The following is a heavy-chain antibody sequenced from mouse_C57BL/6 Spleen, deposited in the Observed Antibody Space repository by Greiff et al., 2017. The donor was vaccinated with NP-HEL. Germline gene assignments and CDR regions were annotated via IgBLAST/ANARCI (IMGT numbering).Heavy chain of an antibody. J-gene: IGHJ3*01. V-gene: IGHV3-6*01. CDR3: ARDADYYGSSPRFAY. Sequence: EVQLQESGPGLVKPSQSLSLTCSVTGYSITSGYYWNWIRQFPGNKLEWMGYISYDGSNNYNPSLKNRISITRDTSKNQFFLKLNSVTTEDTATYYCARDADYYGSSPRFAYWGQGTLVTVSA. CDR1: GYSITSGYY. CDR2: ISYDGSN. D-gene: IGHD1-1*01.